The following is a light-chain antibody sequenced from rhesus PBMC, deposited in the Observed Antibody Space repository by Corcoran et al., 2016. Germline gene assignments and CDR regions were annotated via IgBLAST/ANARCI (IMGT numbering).Light chain of an antibody. Sequence: DIQMTQSPSSLFASVGDRVTIPCRASQVISSFLAWYKQKPGKAPKLLFCAASTLQSGVPSRFRGSGTGTYFPLTVKSLQPDNFATCCYQQHTSYPLTFGGGTRVEL. J-gene: IGKJ4*01. V-gene: IGKV1-25*01. CDR1: QVISSF. CDR2: AAS. CDR3: QQHTSYPLT.